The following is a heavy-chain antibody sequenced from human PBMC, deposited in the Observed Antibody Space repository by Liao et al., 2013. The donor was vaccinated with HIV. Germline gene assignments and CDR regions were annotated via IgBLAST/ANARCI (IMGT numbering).Heavy chain of an antibody. CDR3: ARDGSYYDFWSGYAEHWHFDL. CDR1: GGSISSSSYY. D-gene: IGHD3-3*01. V-gene: IGHV4-39*07. Sequence: QLQLQESGPGLVKPSETLSLTCTVSGGSISSSSYYWGWIRQPPGKGLEWIASIYYSGSTYYNPSLKSRVTISIDTSKNQFSLKLSSVTAADTAVYYCARDGSYYDFWSGYAEHWHFDLWAWHPGHCLL. CDR2: IYYSGST. J-gene: IGHJ2*01.